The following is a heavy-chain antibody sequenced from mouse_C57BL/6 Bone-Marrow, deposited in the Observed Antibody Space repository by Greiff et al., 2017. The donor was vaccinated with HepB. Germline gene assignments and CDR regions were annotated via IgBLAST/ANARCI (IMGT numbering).Heavy chain of an antibody. J-gene: IGHJ2*01. CDR2: ISSGGSYT. V-gene: IGHV5-6*01. Sequence: EVQRVESGGDLVKPGGSLKLSCAASGFTFSSYGMSWVRQTPDKRLEWVATISSGGSYTYYPDSVKGRFTISRDNAKNTLYLQMSSLKSEDTAMYYCARVTTVVALDYWGQGTTLTVSS. CDR3: ARVTTVVALDY. CDR1: GFTFSSYG. D-gene: IGHD1-1*01.